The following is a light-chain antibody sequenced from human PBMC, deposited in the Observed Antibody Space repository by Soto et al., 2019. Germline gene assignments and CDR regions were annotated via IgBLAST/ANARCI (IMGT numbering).Light chain of an antibody. Sequence: QSVLTQPASVSGSPGQSITISCTGTSSDVGSYNLVSWYQQHPGKAPKLMIYEGSKRPSGVSNRFSGSKSGNTASLTISGLQAEDEADYYCCSYAASRTHVVFGGGTKVIVL. CDR1: SSDVGSYNL. V-gene: IGLV2-23*01. CDR2: EGS. J-gene: IGLJ2*01. CDR3: CSYAASRTHVV.